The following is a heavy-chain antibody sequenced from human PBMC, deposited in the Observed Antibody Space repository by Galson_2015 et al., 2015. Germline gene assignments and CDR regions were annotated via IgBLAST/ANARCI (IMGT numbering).Heavy chain of an antibody. V-gene: IGHV1-8*01. CDR1: GYTFTSYD. CDR3: ARGTAYSSSWDFDY. Sequence: QSGAEVKRPGASVTVSCKASGYTFTSYDINWVRQATGQGLEWMGWMNPNSGNTGYAQKFQGRVTMTRNTSISTAYMELSSLRSEDTAVYYCARGTAYSSSWDFDYWGQGTLVTVSS. D-gene: IGHD6-13*01. J-gene: IGHJ4*02. CDR2: MNPNSGNT.